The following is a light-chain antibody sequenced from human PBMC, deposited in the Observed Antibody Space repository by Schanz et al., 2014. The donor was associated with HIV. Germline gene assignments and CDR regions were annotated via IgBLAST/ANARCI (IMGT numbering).Light chain of an antibody. Sequence: QSALTQPPSASGSPGQSVTISCTGSSNDVGGYKHVSWYQQPPGRAPRLLIYEVSKRPSGVPGRFSGSKSGNTASLTVSGLQADDEADYYCSSSAGRDDVVFGGGTKLTVL. CDR3: SSSAGRDDVV. CDR2: EVS. CDR1: SNDVGGYKH. V-gene: IGLV2-8*01. J-gene: IGLJ2*01.